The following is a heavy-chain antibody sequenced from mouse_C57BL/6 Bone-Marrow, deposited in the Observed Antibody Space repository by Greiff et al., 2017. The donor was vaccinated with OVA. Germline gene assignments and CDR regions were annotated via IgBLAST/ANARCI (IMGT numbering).Heavy chain of an antibody. J-gene: IGHJ2*01. CDR3: TTAAYSNCYFDY. CDR1: GFNIKDDY. D-gene: IGHD2-5*01. Sequence: SGAELVRPGASVKLSCTASGFNIKDDYMHWVKQRPEQGLEWIGWIDPENGGTEYASKFQGKATITADTSSNTAYLQLSSLTSEDAAVYCGTTAAYSNCYFDYWGQGTTLTVSS. CDR2: IDPENGGT. V-gene: IGHV14-4*01.